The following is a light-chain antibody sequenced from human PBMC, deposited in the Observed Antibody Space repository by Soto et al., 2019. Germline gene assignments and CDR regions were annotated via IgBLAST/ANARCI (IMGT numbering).Light chain of an antibody. CDR2: SAS. CDR1: QDINKY. CDR3: QKYSSVPVT. J-gene: IGKJ5*01. V-gene: IGKV1-27*01. Sequence: IQMTQSPSSLSASVGDRVTITCRASQDINKYLAWYQQRPGTVPKLLIYSASTLKSGVPSRFSGSRSGTDFTLTISSLQPEDVATYYCQKYSSVPVTFGQGTRLEIK.